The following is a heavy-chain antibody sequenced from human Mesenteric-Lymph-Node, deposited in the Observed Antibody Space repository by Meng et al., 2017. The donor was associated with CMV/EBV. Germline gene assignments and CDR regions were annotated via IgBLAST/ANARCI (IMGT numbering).Heavy chain of an antibody. D-gene: IGHD3-9*01. CDR2: INHSGST. CDR1: VGSFSGYY. J-gene: IGHJ4*02. CDR3: ARGSSYDILTGYFDY. Sequence: QVRLHQWGAGLLKPSETLSVTCAVYVGSFSGYYWNWIRQSPEKGLEWIGEINHSGSTTYNPSFTSRIIISVDTSTNQISLNMSSVTAADTAVYYCARGSSYDILTGYFDYWGQGALVTVSS. V-gene: IGHV4-34*01.